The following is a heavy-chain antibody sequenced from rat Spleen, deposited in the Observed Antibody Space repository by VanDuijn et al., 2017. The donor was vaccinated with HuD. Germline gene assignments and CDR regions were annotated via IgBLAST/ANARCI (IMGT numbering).Heavy chain of an antibody. Sequence: EVQLQESGPGLVKPSQSLSLTCSVTFYSITSSYGWSWIRKFPGNRLEWMGYINSAGSTNYNPSLKSRISITRDTSKNQFFLQMNSLRSEDTATYYCTRVDTMGTEDYWGQGVMVTVSS. CDR1: FYSITSSYG. V-gene: IGHV3-3*01. D-gene: IGHD1-7*01. CDR2: INSAGST. J-gene: IGHJ2*01. CDR3: TRVDTMGTEDY.